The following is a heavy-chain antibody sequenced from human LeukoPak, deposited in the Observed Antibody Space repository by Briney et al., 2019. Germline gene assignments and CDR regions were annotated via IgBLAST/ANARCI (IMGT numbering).Heavy chain of an antibody. Sequence: PSETLSLTCTVSGGSISSSSYYWGWIRQPPGKGLEWIGSIYYSGSTYYNPSLKSRVTISVDTSKNQFSLKLSSVTAADTAVYYCGTYYYDSSGHDAFDIWGQGTMVTVSS. CDR1: GGSISSSSYY. CDR3: GTYYYDSSGHDAFDI. CDR2: IYYSGST. D-gene: IGHD3-22*01. J-gene: IGHJ3*02. V-gene: IGHV4-39*07.